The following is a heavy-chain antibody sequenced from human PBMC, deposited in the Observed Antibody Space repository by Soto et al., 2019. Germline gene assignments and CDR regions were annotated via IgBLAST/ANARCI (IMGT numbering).Heavy chain of an antibody. CDR3: ARAPYYYDSRGYWAY. J-gene: IGHJ4*02. V-gene: IGHV3-21*01. CDR1: GFTFSSYS. CDR2: ISSSSSYI. D-gene: IGHD3-22*01. Sequence: EVQLVESGGGLVKPGGSLRLSCAASGFTFSSYSMNWVRQAPGKGLEWVSSISSSSSYIYYADSVKGRFTISRDNAKNSLYLQMNSLRAEDTAVYYCARAPYYYDSRGYWAYWGLGTLVTVSS.